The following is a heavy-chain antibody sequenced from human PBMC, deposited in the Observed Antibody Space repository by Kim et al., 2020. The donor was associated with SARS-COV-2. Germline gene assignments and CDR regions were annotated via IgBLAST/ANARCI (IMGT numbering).Heavy chain of an antibody. Sequence: RVTISVDTSKNQFSLKLSSVTAADTAVYYCARDLYGSGYTMNYYYGMDVWGQGTTVTVSS. J-gene: IGHJ6*02. CDR3: ARDLYGSGYTMNYYYGMDV. D-gene: IGHD3-10*01. V-gene: IGHV4-59*01.